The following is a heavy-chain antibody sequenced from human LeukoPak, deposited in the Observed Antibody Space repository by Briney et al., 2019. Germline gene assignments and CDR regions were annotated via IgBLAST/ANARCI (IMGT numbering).Heavy chain of an antibody. D-gene: IGHD4-17*01. J-gene: IGHJ4*02. CDR3: ARDLDGDYGVFDY. CDR1: GGSISDYY. CDR2: VHTSGST. V-gene: IGHV4-4*07. Sequence: SEALSLTCTVSGGSISDYYWSWIRQPPGKGLEWIGRVHTSGSTNYNPSLKSRVTMPVDTSKNQFSLRLSTVTAADTAVYYCARDLDGDYGVFDYWGQGTLVTVPS.